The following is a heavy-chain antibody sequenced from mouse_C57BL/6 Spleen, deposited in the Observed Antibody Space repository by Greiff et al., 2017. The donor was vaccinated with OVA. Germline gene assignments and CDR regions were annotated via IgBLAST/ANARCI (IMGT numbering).Heavy chain of an antibody. CDR2: IYPGDGDT. CDR1: GYAFSSYW. V-gene: IGHV1-80*01. CDR3: ARGGNYGSSYVYYYAMDY. D-gene: IGHD1-1*01. Sequence: QVQLQQSGAELVKPGASVKISCKASGYAFSSYWMNWVKQRPGKGLEWIGQIYPGDGDTNYNGKFKGKATLTADKSSSTAYMQLSSLTSEDSAVYICARGGNYGSSYVYYYAMDYWGQGTSVTVSS. J-gene: IGHJ4*01.